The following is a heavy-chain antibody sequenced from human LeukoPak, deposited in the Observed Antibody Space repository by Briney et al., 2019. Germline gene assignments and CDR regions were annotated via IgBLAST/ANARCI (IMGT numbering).Heavy chain of an antibody. Sequence: GASVTVSCKASGDTFTDYYMHWVRQAPGQGLEWMGWINPNSGGTNYAQKFQGRVTMTRDTSISTAYMELSRLRSDGTAVYSCARGLYAIAYYVEDAFEIWGQGTMVTVSS. J-gene: IGHJ3*02. CDR2: INPNSGGT. CDR1: GDTFTDYY. CDR3: ARGLYAIAYYVEDAFEI. V-gene: IGHV1-2*02. D-gene: IGHD4/OR15-4a*01.